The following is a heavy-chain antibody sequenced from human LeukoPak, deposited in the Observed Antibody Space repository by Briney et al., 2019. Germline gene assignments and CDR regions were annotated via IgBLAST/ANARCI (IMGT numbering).Heavy chain of an antibody. CDR2: ISSSSSYI. Sequence: GGSLRLSCAASGFTFSSYSMNWVRQAPGKGLEWVSSISSSSSYIYYADSVKGRFTISRDNAKNSLYLQMNSLRAEDTAVYYCAGDYDSSGLDAFDIWGQGTMVTVSS. CDR3: AGDYDSSGLDAFDI. CDR1: GFTFSSYS. V-gene: IGHV3-21*01. D-gene: IGHD3-22*01. J-gene: IGHJ3*02.